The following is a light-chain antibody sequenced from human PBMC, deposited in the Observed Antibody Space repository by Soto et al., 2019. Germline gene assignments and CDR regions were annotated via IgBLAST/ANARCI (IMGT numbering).Light chain of an antibody. CDR1: QSISSY. J-gene: IGKJ4*01. V-gene: IGKV1-39*01. CDR2: AAS. Sequence: DSQMTQTPSSLPASVGDRVTISCQASQSISSYLNWYQQKPGKXPKXXIYAASSLQSGVPSRFSGSGSGTDFTLTISSLKPEDCETDDGQQLKNYPLTFGGGTKVDIK. CDR3: QQLKNYPLT.